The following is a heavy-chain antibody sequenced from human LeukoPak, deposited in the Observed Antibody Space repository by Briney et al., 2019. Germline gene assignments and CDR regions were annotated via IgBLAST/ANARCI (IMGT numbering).Heavy chain of an antibody. V-gene: IGHV4-4*07. Sequence: SETLSLTCTVSGGSISSYYWSWIRQPAGKGLEWIGRIYTSGSTKYNSSLKSRVTMSVDTSKNQFSLKLSSVTAADTAVYYCARVPSYCGGDCNMDVWGKGTTVTVSS. D-gene: IGHD2-21*02. CDR2: IYTSGST. J-gene: IGHJ6*03. CDR3: ARVPSYCGGDCNMDV. CDR1: GGSISSYY.